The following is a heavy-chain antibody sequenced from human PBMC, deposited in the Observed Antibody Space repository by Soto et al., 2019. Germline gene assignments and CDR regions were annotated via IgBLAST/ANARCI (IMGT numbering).Heavy chain of an antibody. D-gene: IGHD6-6*01. CDR2: ISSSGNTI. V-gene: IGHV3-48*02. Sequence: EVRLVESGGGLVQPGGSLRLSCTTFGFTFSSYSMSWVRQAPGKGLEWVSYISSSGNTIYYADSVRGRFTISRDTAKNSLYLQMNSLRDDDTAVYYCARDQAGVGSSSDSWGQGALVTVSS. J-gene: IGHJ5*01. CDR1: GFTFSSYS. CDR3: ARDQAGVGSSSDS.